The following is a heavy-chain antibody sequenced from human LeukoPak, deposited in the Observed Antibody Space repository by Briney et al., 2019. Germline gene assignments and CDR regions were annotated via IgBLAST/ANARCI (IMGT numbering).Heavy chain of an antibody. CDR3: ARAPLSGTYYTDAFDI. CDR1: GGSISTNNW. D-gene: IGHD1-26*01. J-gene: IGHJ3*02. Sequence: PSGTLSLTCAVSGGSISTNNWWTWVRQPPGKGLEWIGEIHHSGSTDYNPSLKSRVTISPDKSKNQFSLTLTSVTAADTAVYFCARAPLSGTYYTDAFDIRGQGTMVTVSS. V-gene: IGHV4-4*02. CDR2: IHHSGST.